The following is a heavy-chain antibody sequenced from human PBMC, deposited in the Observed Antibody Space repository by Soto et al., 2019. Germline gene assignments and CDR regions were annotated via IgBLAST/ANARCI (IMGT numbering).Heavy chain of an antibody. CDR2: ISGSGDST. CDR3: ARSGPGTYFNY. Sequence: EVQLLDSGGGLVQPGGSLRLSCTASGFTFSSYAMNWVRQAPGKGLEWVAVISGSGDSTYYADSVKGRFTISRDKTNNTQYLQMNSLRTEETAVYYVARSGPGTYFNYWGQGTLVTVSS. D-gene: IGHD3-3*01. V-gene: IGHV3-23*01. CDR1: GFTFSSYA. J-gene: IGHJ4*02.